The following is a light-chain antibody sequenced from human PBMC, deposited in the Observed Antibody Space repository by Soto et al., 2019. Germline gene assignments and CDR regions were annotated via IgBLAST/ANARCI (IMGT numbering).Light chain of an antibody. J-gene: IGKJ5*01. CDR1: QSVSSSY. V-gene: IGKV3D-20*02. CDR2: GAS. CDR3: QQRSNWPPVT. Sequence: EIVLTQSPGTLSLSPGERATLSCRASQSVSSSYLAWYQQKPGQAPRLLIHGASTRATGIPDRFSGGGTGTDFTLTISSLEPEDFAVYYCQQRSNWPPVTFGQGTRLEIK.